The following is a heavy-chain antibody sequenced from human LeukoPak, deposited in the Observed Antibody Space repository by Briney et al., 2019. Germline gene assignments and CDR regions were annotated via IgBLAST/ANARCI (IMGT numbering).Heavy chain of an antibody. Sequence: GGSLRLSCEASGFTFSRFGMNWLRQAPGKGREGVAFIQYDESLKCYLGSVKGRFATSRDNSKNTVYLQMNSLRVEDTAVYYCAKDQGVVGSYDAWGQGTLVTVSS. CDR3: AKDQGVVGSYDA. V-gene: IGHV3-30*02. CDR2: IQYDESLK. J-gene: IGHJ5*02. CDR1: GFTFSRFG. D-gene: IGHD3-10*01.